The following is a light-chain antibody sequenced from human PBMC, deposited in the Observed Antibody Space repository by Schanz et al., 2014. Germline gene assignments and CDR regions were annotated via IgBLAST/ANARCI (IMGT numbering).Light chain of an antibody. CDR2: EVT. J-gene: IGLJ3*02. CDR3: SSYTSSSALGV. V-gene: IGLV2-8*01. CDR1: SSDVGGYNF. Sequence: QSALTQPPSASGSPGQSVTISCTGTSSDVGGYNFVSWYQQHPGKAPKLMIYEVTKRPSGVPDRFSGSKSGNTASLAVSGLQAEDEDEYYCSSYTSSSALGVFGGGTKLTVL.